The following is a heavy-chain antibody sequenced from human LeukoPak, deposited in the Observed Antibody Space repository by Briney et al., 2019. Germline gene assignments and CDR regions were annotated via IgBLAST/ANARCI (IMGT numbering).Heavy chain of an antibody. Sequence: ASVKVSCKASGYTFTGYYIHWVRPAPGQGLEWMGWINPNSGGTNYAQSFQGRVTMSRDTSISTAYMELSRLRSDDTAVYYCARAVGYGSGTYRQYYFDYWGQGTLVTVSS. CDR2: INPNSGGT. V-gene: IGHV1-2*02. CDR3: ARAVGYGSGTYRQYYFDY. CDR1: GYTFTGYY. J-gene: IGHJ4*02. D-gene: IGHD3-10*01.